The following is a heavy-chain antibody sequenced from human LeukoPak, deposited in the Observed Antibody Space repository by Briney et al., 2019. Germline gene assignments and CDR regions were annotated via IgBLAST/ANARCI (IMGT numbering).Heavy chain of an antibody. CDR2: IDPEDGET. CDR3: ARSHYYDSSGYQWGDY. D-gene: IGHD3-22*01. Sequence: GASVKVSCKTSGYTFIDYHIHWVRQAPGKGLEWMGRIDPEDGETIYGEKFQGRVTITADTSTEIVYMELSSLRSDDTAVYYCARSHYYDSSGYQWGDYWGQGTLVTVSS. CDR1: GYTFIDYH. V-gene: IGHV1-69-2*01. J-gene: IGHJ4*02.